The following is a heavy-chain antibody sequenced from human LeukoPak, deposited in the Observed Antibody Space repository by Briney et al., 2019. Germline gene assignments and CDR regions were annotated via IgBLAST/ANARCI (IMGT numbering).Heavy chain of an antibody. CDR3: ARHGFSPYGSGSYQHYYFDY. CDR2: IYHSGST. D-gene: IGHD3-10*01. V-gene: IGHV4-4*02. Sequence: PSETLSLTCAVSGGSISSNNWWSWVRQPPAKGLEWIGEIYHSGSTNYNPSLKSRVTISVDKSKNQFSLKLSSVTAADTAVYYCARHGFSPYGSGSYQHYYFDYWGQGTLVTVSS. J-gene: IGHJ4*02. CDR1: GGSISSNNW.